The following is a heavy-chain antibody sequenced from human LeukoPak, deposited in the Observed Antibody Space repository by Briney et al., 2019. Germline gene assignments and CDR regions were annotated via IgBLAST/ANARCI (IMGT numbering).Heavy chain of an antibody. V-gene: IGHV3-15*01. D-gene: IGHD6-19*01. Sequence: GGSLRLSCAASGFTFSSAWMSWVRQAPGKGLEWVGRIKSKTHGGTTDYAAPVKGRFTISRDDSKNIFYLQMNSLKTEDTAVYYYTTSPVPGLDYWGQGTLVTVSS. CDR1: GFTFSSAW. CDR3: TTSPVPGLDY. CDR2: IKSKTHGGTT. J-gene: IGHJ4*02.